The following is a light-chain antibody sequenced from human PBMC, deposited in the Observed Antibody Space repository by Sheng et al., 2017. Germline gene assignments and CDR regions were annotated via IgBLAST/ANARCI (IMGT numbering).Light chain of an antibody. Sequence: SYVLTQPPSVSVAPGQTARITCGGNNIGSKSVHWYQQKPGQAPVLVVYDDRDRPSGIPERFSGSNSENTATLTISRVEAGDEADFYCQVWDSRTDHVVFGGGTKVTVL. CDR3: QVWDSRTDHVV. J-gene: IGLJ2*01. CDR1: NIGSKS. CDR2: DDR. V-gene: IGLV3-21*02.